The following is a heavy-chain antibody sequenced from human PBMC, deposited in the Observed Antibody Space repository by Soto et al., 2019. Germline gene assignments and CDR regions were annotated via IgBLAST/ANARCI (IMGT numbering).Heavy chain of an antibody. CDR2: IIPIFGTA. CDR1: GGTFSSYA. V-gene: IGHV1-69*13. CDR3: ARDRGHCSGGSCYSWGSYYYGMDV. D-gene: IGHD2-15*01. Sequence: ASVKVSCKASGGTFSSYAISWVRQAPGQGLEWMGGIIPIFGTANYAQKFQGRVTITADESTSTAYMELSSLRSEDTAVYYCARDRGHCSGGSCYSWGSYYYGMDVWGQGTTVTVAS. J-gene: IGHJ6*02.